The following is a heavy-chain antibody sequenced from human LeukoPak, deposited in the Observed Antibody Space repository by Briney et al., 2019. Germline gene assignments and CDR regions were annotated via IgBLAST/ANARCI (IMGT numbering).Heavy chain of an antibody. CDR2: INPNSGGT. V-gene: IGHV1-2*02. Sequence: PLASVKVSCKASGYTFTSYYMHWVRQAPGQGLEWMGWINPNSGGTNYAQKFQGRVTMTRDTSIGTAYMELSRLRSDDTAVYYCARDHHIAVAGTGGYWGQGTLVTVSS. D-gene: IGHD6-19*01. CDR1: GYTFTSYY. CDR3: ARDHHIAVAGTGGY. J-gene: IGHJ4*02.